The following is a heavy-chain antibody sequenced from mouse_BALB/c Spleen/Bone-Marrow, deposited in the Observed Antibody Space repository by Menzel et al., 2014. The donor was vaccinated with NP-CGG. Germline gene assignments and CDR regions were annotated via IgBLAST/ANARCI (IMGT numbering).Heavy chain of an antibody. CDR3: TRGDDYDEEFAY. CDR2: INXSNGGT. CDR1: GYTFTSXY. J-gene: IGHJ3*01. D-gene: IGHD2-4*01. V-gene: IGHV1S81*02. Sequence: QVQLKESGAELVKPGASVKLSCKASGYTFTSXYXYWVXQRPGXGLEWIGGINXSNGGTNFNEKFKSKATLTVDKSSSTAYMQLSSLTSEDSAVYYCTRGDDYDEEFAYWGQGTLVTVSA.